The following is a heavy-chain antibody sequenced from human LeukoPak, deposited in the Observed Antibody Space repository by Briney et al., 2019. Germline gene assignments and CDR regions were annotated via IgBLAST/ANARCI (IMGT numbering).Heavy chain of an antibody. J-gene: IGHJ3*02. CDR3: AKARVKVSYAFDI. CDR1: GGSISSYY. D-gene: IGHD5/OR15-5a*01. V-gene: IGHV4-59*01. Sequence: KPSETLSLTCTVSGGSISSYYWSWIRQPPGKGLEWIGYIYYSGSTNYNPSLKSRVTISVDTSENQFSLKLSSVTAADTAVYYCAKARVKVSYAFDIWGQGTMVTVSS. CDR2: IYYSGST.